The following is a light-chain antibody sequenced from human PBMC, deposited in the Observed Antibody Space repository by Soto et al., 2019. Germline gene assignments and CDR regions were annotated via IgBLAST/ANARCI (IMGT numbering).Light chain of an antibody. V-gene: IGLV2-14*03. CDR2: DVS. J-gene: IGLJ3*02. Sequence: QSALTQPASVSGSPGQSITISCTGTSSDVGGYNYVSWYQQHPGKAPKLMIYDVSNRPSGVSNRFSGSKSCNTGSLTISGFQAEDEDDYYCNSYTTSSTRVFGGGTQLTVL. CDR1: SSDVGGYNY. CDR3: NSYTTSSTRV.